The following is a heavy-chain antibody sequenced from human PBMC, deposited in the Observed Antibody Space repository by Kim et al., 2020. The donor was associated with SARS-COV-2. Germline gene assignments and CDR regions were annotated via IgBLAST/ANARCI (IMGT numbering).Heavy chain of an antibody. J-gene: IGHJ6*02. CDR2: INPSGGST. CDR1: GYTFTSYY. CDR3: ARGTINGLYYYYGMDV. Sequence: ASVKVSCKASGYTFTSYYMHWVREAPGQGLEWMGIINPSGGSTSYAQKFQGRVTMTRDTSTSTVYMELSSLRSEDTAVYYCARGTINGLYYYYGMDVWGQGTTVTVYS. V-gene: IGHV1-46*01. D-gene: IGHD1-1*01.